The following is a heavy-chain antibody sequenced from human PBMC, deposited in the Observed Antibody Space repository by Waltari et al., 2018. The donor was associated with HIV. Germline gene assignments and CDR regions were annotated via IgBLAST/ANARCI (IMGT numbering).Heavy chain of an antibody. CDR1: VDSFDDYDWSFCEQY. CDR3: ARSVGFDHIWGSYPAD. Sequence: VQLHQWGAGLLKPSETLSLTCAVYVDSFDDYDWSFCEQYWSWIRQSPRKGMKWIVVMDYRGSTNSDPSLGSRFSISRDTSNELCSLRVTYAPAADTGVDHCARSVGFDHIWGSYPADWSQGTRVTVSS. CDR2: MDYRGST. D-gene: IGHD3-16*02. V-gene: IGHV4-34*01. J-gene: IGHJ4*02.